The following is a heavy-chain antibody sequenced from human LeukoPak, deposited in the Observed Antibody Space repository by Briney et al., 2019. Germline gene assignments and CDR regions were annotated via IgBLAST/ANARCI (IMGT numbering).Heavy chain of an antibody. CDR1: GFTFSSYG. V-gene: IGHV3-30*02. J-gene: IGHJ4*02. CDR2: IRYDGSNK. CDR3: AKDYSSGWNIDY. D-gene: IGHD6-19*01. Sequence: PGGSLRLSCAASGFTFSSYGMHWVRQAPGKGLEWVAFIRYDGSNKYYADSVTGRFTISRDNSKNTLYLQMNSLRAEDTAVYYCAKDYSSGWNIDYWGQGTLVTVSS.